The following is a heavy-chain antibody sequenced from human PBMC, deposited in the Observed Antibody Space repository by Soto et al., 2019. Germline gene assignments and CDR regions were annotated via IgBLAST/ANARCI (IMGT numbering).Heavy chain of an antibody. V-gene: IGHV3-48*02. Sequence: PGGSLRLSCAASGFTFSSYAMSWVRQAPGKGLEWVSYISSSSSSIYYADSVKGRFTISRDNAKNSLYLQMNSLRDEDTAVYYCARDGSGDTAMVSYGMDVWGQGTTVTVSS. CDR3: ARDGSGDTAMVSYGMDV. CDR2: ISSSSSSI. CDR1: GFTFSSYA. D-gene: IGHD5-18*01. J-gene: IGHJ6*02.